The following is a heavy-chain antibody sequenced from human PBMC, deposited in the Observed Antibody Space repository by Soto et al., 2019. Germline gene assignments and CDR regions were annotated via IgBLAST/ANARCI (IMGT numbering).Heavy chain of an antibody. CDR2: IYSGGST. CDR3: ARDEGRYCSGGSCYSGYFDY. J-gene: IGHJ4*02. Sequence: EVQLVESGGGLVQPGGSPRLSCAASGFTVSSNYMSWVRQAPGKGLEWVSVIYSGGSTYYADSVKGRFTISRDNSKNTLYLQMNSLRAEDTAVYYCARDEGRYCSGGSCYSGYFDYWGQGTLVTVSS. V-gene: IGHV3-66*01. D-gene: IGHD2-15*01. CDR1: GFTVSSNY.